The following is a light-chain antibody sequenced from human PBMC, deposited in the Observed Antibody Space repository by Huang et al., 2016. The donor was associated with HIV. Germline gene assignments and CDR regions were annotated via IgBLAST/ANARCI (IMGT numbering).Light chain of an antibody. Sequence: EIVLTQSPATVSLFLGDRVTLSCRASQNINNFLAWYQQKPGQAPRLLIYDTSVRPSGVPARFSGSGSGPDFTLTISSLETEDVAVYYCQQRYDRLTVGGGTRVEI. CDR1: QNINNF. V-gene: IGKV3-11*01. CDR2: DTS. J-gene: IGKJ4*01. CDR3: QQRYDRLT.